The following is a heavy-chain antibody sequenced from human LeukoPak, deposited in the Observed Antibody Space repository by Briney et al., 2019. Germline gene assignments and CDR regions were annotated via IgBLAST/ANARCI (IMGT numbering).Heavy chain of an antibody. D-gene: IGHD1-26*01. J-gene: IGHJ4*02. CDR3: ARGQVGASRHFDY. Sequence: GGSLRLSCAASGFTFSVYYMSWIRQAPGKGLEGVSYISSSGATIYYADSVKGRFTISRDNAKNSLYLQMNSLRAEDTAVYYCARGQVGASRHFDYWGQGTLVTVSS. CDR2: ISSSGATI. V-gene: IGHV3-11*01. CDR1: GFTFSVYY.